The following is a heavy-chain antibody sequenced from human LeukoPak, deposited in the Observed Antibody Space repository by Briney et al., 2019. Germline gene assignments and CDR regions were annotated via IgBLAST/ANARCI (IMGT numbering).Heavy chain of an antibody. CDR1: GFAVSSNY. V-gene: IGHV3-53*01. CDR2: IYAGGST. Sequence: PGGSLRLSCAASGFAVSSNYVSWVRQGPGKGLDWVSVIYAGGSTYYGDSVRGRFTISRDNSKNTVYLQMNSLSDDDSAVYFCAGASTRRSALHIWGQGTMVTASS. D-gene: IGHD2-2*01. CDR3: AGASTRRSALHI. J-gene: IGHJ3*02.